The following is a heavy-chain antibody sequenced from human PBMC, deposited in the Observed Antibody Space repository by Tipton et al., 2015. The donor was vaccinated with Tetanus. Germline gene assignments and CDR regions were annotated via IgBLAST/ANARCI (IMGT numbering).Heavy chain of an antibody. D-gene: IGHD3-22*01. Sequence: LRLSCAVYGGSFSGYYWSWIRQPPGKGLEWIGEINHSGSTNYNPSLKSRVTISVDTSKNQFSLKLSSVTAADTAVYYCARRDYYDSSGYYLRYDAFDIWGQGTMVTVSS. V-gene: IGHV4-34*01. CDR1: GGSFSGYY. CDR3: ARRDYYDSSGYYLRYDAFDI. J-gene: IGHJ3*02. CDR2: INHSGST.